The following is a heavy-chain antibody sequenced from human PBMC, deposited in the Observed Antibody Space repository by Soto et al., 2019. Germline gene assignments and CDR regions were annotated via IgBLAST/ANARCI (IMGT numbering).Heavy chain of an antibody. CDR2: ISYDGSNK. CDR3: ARATGAAAGTRPTDY. CDR1: GFTFSSYA. Sequence: QVQLVESGGGVVQPGRSLRLSCAASGFTFSSYAMHWVRQAPGKGLEWVAVISYDGSNKYYADSVKGRLTISRDNSKNTLYLQMNSLRAEDTAVYYCARATGAAAGTRPTDYWGQGTLVTVSS. D-gene: IGHD6-13*01. V-gene: IGHV3-30-3*01. J-gene: IGHJ4*02.